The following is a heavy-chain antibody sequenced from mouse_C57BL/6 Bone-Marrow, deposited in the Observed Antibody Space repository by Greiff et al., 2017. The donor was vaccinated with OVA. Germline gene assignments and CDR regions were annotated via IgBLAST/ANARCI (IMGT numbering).Heavy chain of an antibody. V-gene: IGHV1-42*01. CDR3: AGYYYGSRVYLYFDV. Sequence: EVQLQESGPELVKPGASVKISCKASGYSFTGYYMNWVKQSPEKSLEWIGEINPSTGGTTYNQTFKAKATLTVDKSSSTAYMQLKCLTSEDSAVYYCAGYYYGSRVYLYFDVWGTGTTVTVSS. D-gene: IGHD1-1*01. J-gene: IGHJ1*03. CDR2: INPSTGGT. CDR1: GYSFTGYY.